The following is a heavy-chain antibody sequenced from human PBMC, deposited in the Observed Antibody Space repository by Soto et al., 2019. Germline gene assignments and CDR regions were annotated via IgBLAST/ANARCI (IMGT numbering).Heavy chain of an antibody. J-gene: IGHJ2*01. D-gene: IGHD1-26*01. CDR3: ARSGRLNWYFHL. CDR2: INSDGSST. CDR1: GFTFSSYW. Sequence: EVQLVESGGGLVQPGGSLRLSCAASGFTFSSYWMHWVRQAPGKGLVWVSRINSDGSSTSYADSVKGRFTISRDSAKNTLHLQMNSLRAEGTAVYYCARSGRLNWYFHLWGLGTLVTFSS. V-gene: IGHV3-74*01.